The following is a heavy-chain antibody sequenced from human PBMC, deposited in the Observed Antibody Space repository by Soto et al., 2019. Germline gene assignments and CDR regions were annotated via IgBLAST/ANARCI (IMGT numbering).Heavy chain of an antibody. J-gene: IGHJ4*02. V-gene: IGHV3-23*01. D-gene: IGHD3-3*01. CDR3: AGVYYDFWSGYSY. CDR1: GFSFIKYA. CDR2: LSGSGGST. Sequence: GGSLRLSCAASGFSFIKYAMSWVRQAPGKGLEWVPGLSGSGGSTSSADSVKGRFTISRDNSKNTLYLQMNSLRAEDTAVYYCAGVYYDFWSGYSYWGQGTLVTVSS.